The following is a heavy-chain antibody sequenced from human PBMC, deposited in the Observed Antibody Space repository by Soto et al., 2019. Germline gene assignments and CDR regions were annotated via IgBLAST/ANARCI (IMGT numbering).Heavy chain of an antibody. Sequence: PSETLSLTCTVSGGSIGSSDYYWSWIRQPPGKGLEWIGYIYSSGNTYYNPSLKSRLTISVDTSKNQFSLKLNSVTAADTALYYCARGLSAATVVTCYFDYWGQGTLVTVSS. CDR2: IYSSGNT. CDR1: GGSIGSSDYY. CDR3: ARGLSAATVVTCYFDY. D-gene: IGHD4-17*01. J-gene: IGHJ4*02. V-gene: IGHV4-31*03.